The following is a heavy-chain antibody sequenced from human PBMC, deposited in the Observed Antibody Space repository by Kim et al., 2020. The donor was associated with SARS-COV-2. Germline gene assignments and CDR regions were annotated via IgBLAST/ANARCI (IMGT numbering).Heavy chain of an antibody. Sequence: GGSLRLSCAASGFTFSSYTMHWVRQAPGKGLEWVSSISSSSSYIYYADSVKGRFTISRDNAKNSLYLQMNSLRAEDTAVYYCARMSGSYKCIDYWGQGTLVTVSS. CDR3: ARMSGSYKCIDY. V-gene: IGHV3-21*01. J-gene: IGHJ4*02. CDR2: ISSSSSYI. CDR1: GFTFSSYT. D-gene: IGHD1-26*01.